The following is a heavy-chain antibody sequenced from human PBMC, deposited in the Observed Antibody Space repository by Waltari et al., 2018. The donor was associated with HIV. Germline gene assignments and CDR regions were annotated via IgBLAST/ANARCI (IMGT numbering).Heavy chain of an antibody. V-gene: IGHV7-4-1*02. CDR2: INTKTGNP. CDR3: ARGPGRSLDY. Sequence: QVQLVQSGSELRKPGASVKVSCKAYGYTLTTYAMNWVRQAPGQGLEWVGWINTKTGNPTYAQGFTGRFVFSLDTSVSTTYLQISSLKAEDTAVYYCARGPGRSLDYWGQGTLVTVSS. CDR1: GYTLTTYA. J-gene: IGHJ4*02. D-gene: IGHD3-10*01.